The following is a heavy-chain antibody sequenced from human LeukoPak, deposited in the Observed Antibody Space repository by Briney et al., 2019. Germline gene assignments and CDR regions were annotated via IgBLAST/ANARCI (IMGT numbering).Heavy chain of an antibody. CDR1: GLTVSSSY. CDR2: IYSGGST. V-gene: IGHV3-53*01. J-gene: IGHJ4*02. CDR3: ARAVYYYDSSGYYYFDY. D-gene: IGHD3-22*01. Sequence: GGSLRLSCAASGLTVSSSYMSWVRQAPGKGLEWVSVIYSGGSTYYADSVKGRFTISRDNSKNTLYLQMNSLRAEDTAVYYCARAVYYYDSSGYYYFDYWGQGTLVTVSS.